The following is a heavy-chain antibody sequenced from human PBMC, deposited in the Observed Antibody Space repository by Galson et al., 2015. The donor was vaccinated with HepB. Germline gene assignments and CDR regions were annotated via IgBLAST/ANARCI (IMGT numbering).Heavy chain of an antibody. Sequence: SVKVSCKASGYTFTSYGISWVRQAPGQGLEWMGWISAYNGNTNYAQKLQGRVTMTTDTSTSTAYMELRGLRSDDTAVYYCARDLHGDWNWYFDHWGRGTLVTVSS. J-gene: IGHJ2*01. CDR2: ISAYNGNT. CDR1: GYTFTSYG. V-gene: IGHV1-18*01. D-gene: IGHD4-17*01. CDR3: ARDLHGDWNWYFDH.